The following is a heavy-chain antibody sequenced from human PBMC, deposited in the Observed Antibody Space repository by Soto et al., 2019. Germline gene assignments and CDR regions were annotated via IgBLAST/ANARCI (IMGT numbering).Heavy chain of an antibody. CDR1: GFTFSSYA. CDR3: AKLGPGIAVVGYYFDY. CDR2: ASGSGGST. J-gene: IGHJ4*02. D-gene: IGHD6-19*01. V-gene: IGHV3-23*01. Sequence: GGSLRLSCAASGFTFSSYAMSWDRQAPGKGLEWVSAASGSGGSTYYADSVKGRFTISRDNSKNTLYLQMNSLRAEDTAVYYCAKLGPGIAVVGYYFDYWGQGTLVTVSS.